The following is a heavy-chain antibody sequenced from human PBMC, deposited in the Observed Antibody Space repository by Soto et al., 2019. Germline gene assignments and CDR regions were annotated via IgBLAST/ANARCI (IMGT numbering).Heavy chain of an antibody. J-gene: IGHJ6*02. CDR3: VREEASGSSGLTYHYYYNGMDV. Sequence: LRRSCVASGFTFGRYNMHWVRQAPGKGLEWVAYVTTSGDTMFYADSVEGRFAISRDVAKNSVHLQMNSLGDEDTAVYYCVREEASGSSGLTYHYYYNGMDVWGQGTTVTVSS. CDR1: GFTFGRYN. D-gene: IGHD3-10*01. V-gene: IGHV3-48*02. CDR2: VTTSGDTM.